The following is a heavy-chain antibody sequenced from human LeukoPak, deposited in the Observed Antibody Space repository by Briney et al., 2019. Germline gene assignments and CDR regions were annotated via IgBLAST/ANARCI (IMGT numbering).Heavy chain of an antibody. V-gene: IGHV1-2*02. Sequence: ASVKVSCKASGYTFTGYYMHWVRQAPGQGLEWMGWINPNSGGTNYAQKFQGRVTMTRDTSISTAYMELSRLRSDDTAVYYCARGGDPYYYGSGGISNFDYWGQGTLVTVSS. CDR1: GYTFTGYY. J-gene: IGHJ4*02. CDR2: INPNSGGT. D-gene: IGHD3-10*01. CDR3: ARGGDPYYYGSGGISNFDY.